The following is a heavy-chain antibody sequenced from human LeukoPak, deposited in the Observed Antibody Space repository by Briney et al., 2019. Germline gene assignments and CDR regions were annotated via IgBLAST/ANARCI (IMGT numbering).Heavy chain of an antibody. V-gene: IGHV3-53*01. CDR3: VRGTIAAAGIDY. D-gene: IGHD6-13*01. J-gene: IGHJ4*02. CDR1: GFIVSGNY. Sequence: GGSLRLSCAASGFIVSGNYMSWVRQAPGKGLEWVSVIYSGGGTFYADSVKGRFTISRDNSKNTMYLQMNSLRAEDTAVYYCVRGTIAAAGIDYWGQGTLVTVSS. CDR2: IYSGGGT.